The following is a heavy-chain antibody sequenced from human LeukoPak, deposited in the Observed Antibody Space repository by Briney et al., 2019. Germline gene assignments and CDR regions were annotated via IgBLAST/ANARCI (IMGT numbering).Heavy chain of an antibody. D-gene: IGHD3-22*01. J-gene: IGHJ5*02. CDR3: AGAKYDSSGYYYGADRNWFDP. V-gene: IGHV4-59*01. CDR1: GGSISSYY. Sequence: SETLSLTCTVSGGSISSYYWSWIRQPPGKGLEWIGYIYYSGSTNYNPSLKSRVTISVDTSKNQFSLKLSSVTAADTAVYYCAGAKYDSSGYYYGADRNWFDPWGQGTLVTVSS. CDR2: IYYSGST.